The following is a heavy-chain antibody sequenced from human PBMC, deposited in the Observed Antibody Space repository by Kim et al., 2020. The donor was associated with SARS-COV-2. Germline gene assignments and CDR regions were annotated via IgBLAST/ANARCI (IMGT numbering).Heavy chain of an antibody. CDR3: AKVRSGYYTDLDY. V-gene: IGHV3-23*01. D-gene: IGHD3-3*01. J-gene: IGHJ4*02. Sequence: YACSVKGRFTISRDKSTNTVFLQLNSLRAEDTAVYYCAKVRSGYYTDLDYWGQGTLVTVSS.